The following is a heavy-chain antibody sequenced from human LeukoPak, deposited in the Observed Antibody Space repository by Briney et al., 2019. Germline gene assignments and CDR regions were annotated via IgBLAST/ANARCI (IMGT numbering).Heavy chain of an antibody. J-gene: IGHJ4*02. CDR1: GFIFSSYS. Sequence: GGSLRLSCAASGFIFSSYSMNWVRQAPWKGLEWVSAMSGSGGSAYYADSVKGRFTISRDFSRNAVYLQMSSLRVEDTAEYYCAKAVDGRGYYFERGADFWGQGTMVAVSS. CDR3: AKAVDGRGYYFERGADF. V-gene: IGHV3-23*01. CDR2: MSGSGGSA. D-gene: IGHD3-22*01.